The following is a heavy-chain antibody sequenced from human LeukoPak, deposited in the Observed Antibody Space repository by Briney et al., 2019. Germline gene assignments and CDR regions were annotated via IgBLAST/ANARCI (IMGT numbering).Heavy chain of an antibody. CDR1: GFTFSSYS. J-gene: IGHJ4*02. V-gene: IGHV3-21*01. CDR2: ISSSSSYI. CDR3: AKDCNVYSSSCSLHY. D-gene: IGHD6-13*01. Sequence: AGGSLRLSCAASGFTFSSYSMNWVRQAPGKGLEWVSSISSSSSYIYYADSVKGRFTISRDNAKNSLYLQMNSLRAEDTAVYYCAKDCNVYSSSCSLHYWGQGTLVTVSS.